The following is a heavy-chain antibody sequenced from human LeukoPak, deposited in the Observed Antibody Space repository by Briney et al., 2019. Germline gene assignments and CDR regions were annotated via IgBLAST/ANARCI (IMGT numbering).Heavy chain of an antibody. V-gene: IGHV3-74*01. D-gene: IGHD3-9*01. J-gene: IGHJ4*02. CDR1: GFTFSSYW. CDR3: ARGTDWSPLDFDF. Sequence: PGGSLRLSCAASGFTFSSYWMHWVRQAPGKGLVWVSRINSDGSSTSYADSVKGRFTISRDNAKNSVYLQMNSLTVADTAVYFCARGTDWSPLDFDFWGRGTQVTVSS. CDR2: INSDGSST.